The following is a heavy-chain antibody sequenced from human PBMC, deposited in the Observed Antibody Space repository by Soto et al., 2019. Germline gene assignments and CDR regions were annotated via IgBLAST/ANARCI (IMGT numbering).Heavy chain of an antibody. CDR3: AGVVWFRGMDV. CDR2: TYYRSKWIH. D-gene: IGHD3-16*01. V-gene: IGHV6-1*01. J-gene: IGHJ6*02. Sequence: SPTLSLTCDISGESVSSSRAAWNWIRQSPSRGLEWLGRTYYRSKWIHEYTVSMESRITINPDTSKNQFSLHIYSVTPEDTAVYYCAGVVWFRGMDVWGQGTPVTASS. CDR1: GESVSSSRAA.